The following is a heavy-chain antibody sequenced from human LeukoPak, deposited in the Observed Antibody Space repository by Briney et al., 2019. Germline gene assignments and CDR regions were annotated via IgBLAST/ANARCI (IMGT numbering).Heavy chain of an antibody. J-gene: IGHJ6*03. CDR2: IRSKAYGGTT. CDR1: GFTFGDYA. Sequence: KAGGSVKLSCTASGFTFGDYAMSWFRQAPGKGLEWVGFIRSKAYGGTTEYAASVKGRFTISRDDSKSIAYLQMNSLRNEDTAVYYCTGVSKEYYYYYYMDVWGKGTTVTVSS. V-gene: IGHV3-49*05. D-gene: IGHD4-11*01. CDR3: TGVSKEYYYYYYMDV.